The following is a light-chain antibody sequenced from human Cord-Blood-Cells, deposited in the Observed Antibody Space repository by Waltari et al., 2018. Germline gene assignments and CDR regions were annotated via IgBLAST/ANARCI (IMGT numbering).Light chain of an antibody. CDR1: SSDVGSYNL. CDR3: CSYAGSSTYV. CDR2: EGS. V-gene: IGLV2-23*01. J-gene: IGLJ1*01. Sequence: QSALTQPASVSGSPGQSITISCPGTSSDVGSYNLVSWYQQHPGQAPKLMIYEGSKRPSGVSNRFSGSKSGNTASLTISGLQAEDEADYYCCSYAGSSTYVFGTGTKVTVL.